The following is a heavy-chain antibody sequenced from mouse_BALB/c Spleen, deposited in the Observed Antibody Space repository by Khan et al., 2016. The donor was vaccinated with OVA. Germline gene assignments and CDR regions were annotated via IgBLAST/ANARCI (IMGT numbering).Heavy chain of an antibody. CDR3: TRVPYYGATYVYFDV. CDR1: GYTFSSYW. CDR2: IEPSDSYS. Sequence: QVQLQQPGAELVKPGASVKMSCKASGYTFSSYWIHWVKQRPGQGLEWIGVIEPSDSYSTYSLSFTGKATLTVDTSSSTASMQLSSLTSEDSAVYYCTRVPYYGATYVYFDVWGAGTTVTVSS. D-gene: IGHD1-1*02. J-gene: IGHJ1*01. V-gene: IGHV1S127*01.